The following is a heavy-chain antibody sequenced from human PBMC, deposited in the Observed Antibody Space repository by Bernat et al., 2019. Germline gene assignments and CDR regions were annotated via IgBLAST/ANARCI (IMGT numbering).Heavy chain of an antibody. V-gene: IGHV3-30*18. CDR3: AKRAAGNYGMDV. Sequence: VQLVESGGGLVQPGGSLKLSCAASGFTFSGSAMHWVRQAPGKGLEWVAVISYDGSNKYYADSVKGRFTISRDNSKNTLYLQMNSLRAEDTAVYYCAKRAAGNYGMDVWGQGTTVTVSS. J-gene: IGHJ6*02. CDR2: ISYDGSNK. CDR1: GFTFSGSA.